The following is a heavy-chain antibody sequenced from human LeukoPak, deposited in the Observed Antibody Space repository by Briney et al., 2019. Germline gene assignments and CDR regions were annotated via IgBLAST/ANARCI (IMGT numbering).Heavy chain of an antibody. D-gene: IGHD7-27*01. V-gene: IGHV3-7*02. CDR2: IKQDGSEE. CDR3: TRGGAKNWDYYYYMDV. CDR1: GFTSSRLW. J-gene: IGHJ6*03. Sequence: GGSLRLSCVASGFTSSRLWMNWVRQAPGKGLEWVANIKQDGSEEYYVDSVKGRFTISRDNAKNSLYLQMNNLRAEDTAVYYCTRGGAKNWDYYYYMDVWGKGTTVTVSS.